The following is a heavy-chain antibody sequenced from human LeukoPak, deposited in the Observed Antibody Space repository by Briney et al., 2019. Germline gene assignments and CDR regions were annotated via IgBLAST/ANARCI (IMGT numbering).Heavy chain of an antibody. CDR3: ARTGKEQLVPNWFDP. Sequence: SETLSLTRTVSGGSISSYYWSWIRQPPGKGLEWIGYIYYSGSTNYNPSLKSRVTISVDTSKNQFSLKLSSVTAAGTAVYYCARTGKEQLVPNWFDPWGQGTLVTVS. V-gene: IGHV4-59*01. D-gene: IGHD6-13*01. J-gene: IGHJ5*02. CDR2: IYYSGST. CDR1: GGSISSYY.